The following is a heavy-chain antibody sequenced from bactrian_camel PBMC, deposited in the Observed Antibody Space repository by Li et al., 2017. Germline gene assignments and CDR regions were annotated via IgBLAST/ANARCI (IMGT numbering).Heavy chain of an antibody. CDR3: ATGVGAPDGDGSECFGI. CDR1: KNIDSTYC. CDR2: LDSDGSST. Sequence: QLVESGGGSVQAGGSLRLSCTASKNIDSTYCMAWFRQAPGKEREGVAELDSDGSSTTYTNSVKGRFTTSQDKSKSTWYLDMNNTNFEDTAVYYCATGVGAPDGDGSECFGIWGQGTQVTVS. D-gene: IGHD1*01. V-gene: IGHV3S26*01. J-gene: IGHJ4*01.